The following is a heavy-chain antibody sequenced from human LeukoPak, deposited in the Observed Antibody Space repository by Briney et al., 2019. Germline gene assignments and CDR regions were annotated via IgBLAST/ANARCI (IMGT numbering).Heavy chain of an antibody. D-gene: IGHD3-10*01. CDR2: IKQDGSEK. CDR1: RFTFSSYW. Sequence: GGSLRLSCAASRFTFSSYWMSWVRQAPGKGLEWVANIKQDGSEKYYVDSVKGRFTISRDNAKNSLYLQMNSLRAEDTAVYYCARGRGAYWGQGTLVTVSS. J-gene: IGHJ4*02. CDR3: ARGRGAY. V-gene: IGHV3-7*04.